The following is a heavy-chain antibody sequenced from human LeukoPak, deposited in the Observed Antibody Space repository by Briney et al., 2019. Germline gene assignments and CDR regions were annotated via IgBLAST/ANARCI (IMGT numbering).Heavy chain of an antibody. CDR1: GFTFSSYA. D-gene: IGHD1-26*01. V-gene: IGHV3-23*01. CDR2: ISGSGGST. J-gene: IGHJ4*02. CDR3: AKDRYTGSYRPTYFDY. Sequence: GGSLRLSCAASGFTFSSYAMSWVRQAPGKGLEWVSAISGSGGSTYYADSVKGRFTISRDNSKNTLYLQMNSLRAEDTAVYYCAKDRYTGSYRPTYFDYWGQGTLVTVSS.